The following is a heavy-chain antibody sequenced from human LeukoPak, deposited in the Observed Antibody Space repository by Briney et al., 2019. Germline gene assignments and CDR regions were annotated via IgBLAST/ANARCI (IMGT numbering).Heavy chain of an antibody. CDR1: GGSISSGGYY. V-gene: IGHV4-31*03. Sequence: SSETLSLTCTVSGGSISSGGYYWSWIRQHPGKGLEWIGYIYYSGSTYYNPSLKSRVTISVDTSKNQFSLKLSSVTAADTAVYYCAREGDSGYDDWGQGTLVTVSS. CDR3: AREGDSGYDD. J-gene: IGHJ4*02. D-gene: IGHD5-12*01. CDR2: IYYSGST.